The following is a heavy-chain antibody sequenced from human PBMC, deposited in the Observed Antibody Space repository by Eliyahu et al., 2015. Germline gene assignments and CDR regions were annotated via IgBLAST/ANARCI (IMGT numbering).Heavy chain of an antibody. Sequence: QVQLQQWGAGLLKPSETLSLSCAVYGGSFSGYYWTWIRQPPGKGLEWVGEVNHSGSTNYNPSLESRVTMSVDTSKNQFFLKLSSVTAADTAVYYCARPLIRETPAPVALDSWGRGTMVTVSS. V-gene: IGHV4-34*01. D-gene: IGHD2-2*01. CDR3: ARPLIRETPAPVALDS. CDR1: GGSFSGYY. J-gene: IGHJ3*02. CDR2: VNHSGST.